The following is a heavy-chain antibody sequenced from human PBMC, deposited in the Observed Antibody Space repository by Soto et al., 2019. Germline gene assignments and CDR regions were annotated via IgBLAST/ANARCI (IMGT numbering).Heavy chain of an antibody. CDR1: GFTFSSYA. Sequence: GGSLRLSCAASGFTFSSYAMSWVRQAPGKGLEWVSAISGSGGSTYYAEYVKGRFTISRDNSKNTLYLQMNSLRAEDTAVYYCSNGRAFGGVIVIVSDYYYGMDVWGQGTTVTVSS. J-gene: IGHJ6*02. V-gene: IGHV3-23*01. CDR2: ISGSGGST. D-gene: IGHD3-16*02. CDR3: SNGRAFGGVIVIVSDYYYGMDV.